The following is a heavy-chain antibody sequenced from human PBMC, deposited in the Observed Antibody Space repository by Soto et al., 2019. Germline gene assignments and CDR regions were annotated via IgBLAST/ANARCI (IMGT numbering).Heavy chain of an antibody. V-gene: IGHV4-30-4*01. CDR2: IYYSGST. D-gene: IGHD6-13*01. CDR3: ARGLRYSSRGRFDP. Sequence: SETLSLTXTVSGGSISSGDYYWSWIRQPPGKGLEWIGYIYYSGSTYYNPSLKSRVTISVDTSKNQFSLKLSSVTAADTAVYYCARGLRYSSRGRFDPWGQGTLVTVSS. CDR1: GGSISSGDYY. J-gene: IGHJ5*02.